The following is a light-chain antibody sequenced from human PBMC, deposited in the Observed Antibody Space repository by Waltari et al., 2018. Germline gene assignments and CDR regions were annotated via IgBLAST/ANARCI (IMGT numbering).Light chain of an antibody. CDR2: EIN. Sequence: QSALTQPASVSGSPGQSITISCTGSSSDVGTYKFVSWYQQHPGKAPKLMIYEINQRPSGISNRFSGSKFGNTAVLPISGLQTDDEADYYCCSYVTGDTWVFGGGTRVAVL. J-gene: IGLJ3*02. CDR1: SSDVGTYKF. V-gene: IGLV2-23*02. CDR3: CSYVTGDTWV.